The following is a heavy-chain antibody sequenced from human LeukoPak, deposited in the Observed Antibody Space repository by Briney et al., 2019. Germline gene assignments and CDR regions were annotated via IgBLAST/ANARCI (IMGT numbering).Heavy chain of an antibody. D-gene: IGHD2-21*02. Sequence: GGSLRLSCAASGFTFSNYAMSWVRQAPGKGLEWVSVIYSGGSTYYADSVKGRFTISRDNSKNTLYLQMNSLRAEDTAVYYCARDGDEGGLDYWGQGTLVTVSS. V-gene: IGHV3-53*01. J-gene: IGHJ4*02. CDR1: GFTFSNYA. CDR3: ARDGDEGGLDY. CDR2: IYSGGST.